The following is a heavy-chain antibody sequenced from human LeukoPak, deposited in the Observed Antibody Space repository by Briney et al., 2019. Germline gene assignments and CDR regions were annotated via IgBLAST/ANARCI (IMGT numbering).Heavy chain of an antibody. CDR1: GGSISSYY. J-gene: IGHJ6*03. CDR3: ARRVATIIDYYYYMDV. V-gene: IGHV4-59*08. CDR2: IYYSGST. Sequence: SETLSLTCTVSGGSISSYYWSWIRQPPGKGLEWIGYIYYSGSTDYNPSLKSRVTISVDTSKNQFSLKLSSVTAADTAVYYCARRVATIIDYYYYMDVWGKGTTVTVSS. D-gene: IGHD5-12*01.